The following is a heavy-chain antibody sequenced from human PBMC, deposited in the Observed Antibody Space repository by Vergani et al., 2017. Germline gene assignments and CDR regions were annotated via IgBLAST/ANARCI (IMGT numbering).Heavy chain of an antibody. J-gene: IGHJ4*02. Sequence: EVQLVESGGGLVKPGGSLRLSCAASGFTFSSYSMNWVRQAPGKGLEWVSSISSISSYIYYADSVKGRFTISRDNAKNSLYLQINSLRAEDTAVYYCSRLLYXCSSTSCYVGGIDYWGQGTLVTVSS. D-gene: IGHD2-2*01. CDR2: ISSISSYI. CDR3: SRLLYXCSSTSCYVGGIDY. V-gene: IGHV3-21*01. CDR1: GFTFSSYS.